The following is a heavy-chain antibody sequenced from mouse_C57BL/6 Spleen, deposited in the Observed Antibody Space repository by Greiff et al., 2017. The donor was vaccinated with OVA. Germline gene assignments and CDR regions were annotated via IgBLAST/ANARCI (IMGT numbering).Heavy chain of an antibody. D-gene: IGHD1-1*01. CDR1: GYTFTSYW. V-gene: IGHV1-69*01. Sequence: QVQLQQPGAELVMPGASVKLSCKASGYTFTSYWMHWVKQRPGQGLEWIGEIDPSDSYTNYNQKFKGKSTLTVDKSSSTASMQLSSLTSEDSAVYYCARERGATTVVERGYCDYWGQGTTLTVSS. J-gene: IGHJ2*01. CDR3: ARERGATTVVERGYCDY. CDR2: IDPSDSYT.